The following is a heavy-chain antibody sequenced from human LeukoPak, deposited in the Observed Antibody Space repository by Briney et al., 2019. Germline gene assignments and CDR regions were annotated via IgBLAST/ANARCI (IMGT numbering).Heavy chain of an antibody. CDR2: VSSSGRT. CDR3: ARDRGDGYDYFWDY. V-gene: IGHV4-61*10. CDR1: GDSISSGSFY. D-gene: IGHD5-12*01. J-gene: IGHJ4*02. Sequence: SETLSLTCTVSGDSISSGSFYWSWIRQAAGKGLEWIGRVSSSGRTTYNPSLKSRLTISITTSKNQFSLKLSSVTAADTAVYYCARDRGDGYDYFWDYWGQGTLVTVSS.